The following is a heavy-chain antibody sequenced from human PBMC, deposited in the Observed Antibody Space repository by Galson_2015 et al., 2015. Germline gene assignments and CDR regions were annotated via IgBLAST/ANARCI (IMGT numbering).Heavy chain of an antibody. CDR1: GFTFSSYA. CDR3: ARAAWQQPLDY. CDR2: INAGNGNT. J-gene: IGHJ4*02. V-gene: IGHV1-3*01. D-gene: IGHD6-13*01. Sequence: SCAASGFTFSSYAMHWVRQAPGQRLEWMGWINAGNGNTKYSQKFQGRVTITRDTSASTAYMELSSLRSEDTAVYYCARAAWQQPLDYWGQGTLVTVSS.